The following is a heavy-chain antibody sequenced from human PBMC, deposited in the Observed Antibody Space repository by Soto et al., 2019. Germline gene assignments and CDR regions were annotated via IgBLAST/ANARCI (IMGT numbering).Heavy chain of an antibody. V-gene: IGHV4-4*07. CDR1: GGSISSYY. D-gene: IGHD3-10*01. Sequence: SEPLSLTCTVSGGSISSYYWSWIRQPAGKGLEWIGRIYTSGSTNYNPSLKSRVTMSVDTSKNQFSLKLSSVTAADTAVYYCAREDQYGSGSYYTPFDPWGQGTLVTVSS. J-gene: IGHJ5*02. CDR3: AREDQYGSGSYYTPFDP. CDR2: IYTSGST.